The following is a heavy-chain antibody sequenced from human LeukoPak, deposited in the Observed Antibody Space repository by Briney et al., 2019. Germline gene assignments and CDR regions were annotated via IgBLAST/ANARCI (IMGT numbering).Heavy chain of an antibody. CDR2: ISGGGATT. D-gene: IGHD5-12*01. CDR1: GFPFSSYG. Sequence: GGSLRLSCAASGFPFSSYGMGWVRQAPGKGLEWVSGISGGGATTYYADSVKGRFTISRDNSKNTLYLQMNSLRGEDTAVYYCARIPRTWLRFPYFDYWGQGTLVTVSS. V-gene: IGHV3-23*01. CDR3: ARIPRTWLRFPYFDY. J-gene: IGHJ4*02.